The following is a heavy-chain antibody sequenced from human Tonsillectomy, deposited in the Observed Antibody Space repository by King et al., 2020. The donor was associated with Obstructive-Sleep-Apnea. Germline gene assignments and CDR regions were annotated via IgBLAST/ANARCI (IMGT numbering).Heavy chain of an antibody. J-gene: IGHJ5*02. CDR3: GGYNWFDP. D-gene: IGHD6-13*01. CDR1: GFTFSNYG. Sequence: HVQLVQSGGGVVQPGRSLRLSCAASGFTFSNYGMHWVRQAPGEGLEWVAIISYDGSDKYYADSLKGRFTISRDNSKSPLYLQMNSLRPEDTAVYYCGGYNWFDPWGQGTLVTVSS. V-gene: IGHV3-30*03. CDR2: ISYDGSDK.